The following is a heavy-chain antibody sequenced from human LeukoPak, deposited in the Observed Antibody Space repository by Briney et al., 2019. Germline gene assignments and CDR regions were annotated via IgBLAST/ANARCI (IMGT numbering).Heavy chain of an antibody. CDR1: GFTFSSYS. CDR2: IDSSSNFI. Sequence: PGGSLRLSCAASGFTFSSYSMIWVRQAPGKGLEWVSSIDSSSNFIYYADSVKGRFTISRDNAENSLYLQMNSLRAEDTAVYYCARDRSHGDYVMPYYYYYYMDVWGKGTTVTISS. J-gene: IGHJ6*03. CDR3: ARDRSHGDYVMPYYYYYYMDV. D-gene: IGHD4-17*01. V-gene: IGHV3-21*01.